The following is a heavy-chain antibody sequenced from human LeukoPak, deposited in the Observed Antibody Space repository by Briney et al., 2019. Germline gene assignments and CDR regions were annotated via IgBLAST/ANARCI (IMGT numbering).Heavy chain of an antibody. J-gene: IGHJ4*02. Sequence: NPSETLSLTCTVSGGSISSYYWSWIRQPPGKGLEWIGYIYYSGSTNYNPSLKSRVTISADTSKNQFSLKLSSVTAADTAVYYCARAEAYSGYGSFDYWGQGTLVTVSS. CDR3: ARAEAYSGYGSFDY. CDR1: GGSISSYY. CDR2: IYYSGST. V-gene: IGHV4-59*08. D-gene: IGHD5-12*01.